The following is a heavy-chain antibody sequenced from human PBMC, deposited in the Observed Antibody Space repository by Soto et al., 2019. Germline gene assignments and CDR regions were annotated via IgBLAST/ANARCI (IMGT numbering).Heavy chain of an antibody. D-gene: IGHD6-13*01. CDR1: GFTFSSYW. Sequence: EVQLVESGGGLVQPGGSLRLSCVDSGFTFSSYWMSWVRQARVKGLEWVGNIKQDGSEENYVDSVKGRFTISRDNAKNTMYLQMNSLRAEDTAVYYCARIAATGRGWDVWGLGTTVVVSS. CDR3: ARIAATGRGWDV. J-gene: IGHJ6*02. CDR2: IKQDGSEE. V-gene: IGHV3-7*01.